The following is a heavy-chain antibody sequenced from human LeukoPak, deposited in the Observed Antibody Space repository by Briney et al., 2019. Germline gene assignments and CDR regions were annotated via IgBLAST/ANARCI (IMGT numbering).Heavy chain of an antibody. CDR1: GFTFSGYW. V-gene: IGHV3-7*01. CDR2: IKEDGSEK. D-gene: IGHD5-18*01. CDR3: VRRGYSFGLSD. J-gene: IGHJ4*02. Sequence: GGSLRLSCAASGFTFSGYWMSWVRQAPGKGLEWVGNIKEDGSEKYYVDSVKGRFTISRDNTKNSLYLQMNSLRADDTAVYYCVRRGYSFGLSDWGQGTQVTVSS.